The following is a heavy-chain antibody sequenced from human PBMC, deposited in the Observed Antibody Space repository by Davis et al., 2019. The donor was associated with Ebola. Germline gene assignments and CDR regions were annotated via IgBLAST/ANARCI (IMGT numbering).Heavy chain of an antibody. CDR1: GGSFSGYY. Sequence: SQTLSLTCAVYGGSFSGYYWSWIRQPPGKGLEWIGEINHSGSTKRNPSLRSRVTISPDTSKNQFSLKLSSVTAADTAVYYCARHWGRSFDMWGQGTVVTVSS. J-gene: IGHJ3*02. V-gene: IGHV4-34*01. CDR2: INHSGST. D-gene: IGHD7-27*01. CDR3: ARHWGRSFDM.